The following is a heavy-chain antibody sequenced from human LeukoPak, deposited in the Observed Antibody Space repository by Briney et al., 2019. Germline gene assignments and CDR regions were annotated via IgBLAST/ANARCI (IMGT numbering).Heavy chain of an antibody. V-gene: IGHV4-39*01. D-gene: IGHD2-2*01. CDR3: ARHRVGPAATREIQH. CDR2: IYYSGST. Sequence: SETLSLTCTVSGGSISSSSYYWGWIRQPPGKGLEWIGSIYYSGSTYYNPSLKSRVTISVDTSKNQFSLKLSSVTAADTAVYYCARHRVGPAATREIQHWGQGTLVTVSS. J-gene: IGHJ1*01. CDR1: GGSISSSSYY.